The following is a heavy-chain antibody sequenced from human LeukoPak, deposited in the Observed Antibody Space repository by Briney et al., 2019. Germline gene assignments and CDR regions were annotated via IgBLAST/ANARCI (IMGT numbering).Heavy chain of an antibody. CDR2: IYTSGST. J-gene: IGHJ4*02. D-gene: IGHD6-13*01. Sequence: PSQTLSLTCTVSGGSISSGSYYWSWIRQPAGKGLEWIGRIYTSGSTNYNPSLKSRVTISVDKSKNQFSLNLSSVTAADTAVYYCARIRSLQLVRDSFDNWGQGTLVTVSS. V-gene: IGHV4-61*02. CDR1: GGSISSGSYY. CDR3: ARIRSLQLVRDSFDN.